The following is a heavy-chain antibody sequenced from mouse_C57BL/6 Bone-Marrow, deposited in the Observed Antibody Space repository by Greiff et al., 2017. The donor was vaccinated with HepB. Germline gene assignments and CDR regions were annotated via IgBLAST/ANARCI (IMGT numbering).Heavy chain of an antibody. CDR2: ISSGGSYT. CDR3: ARHSRYYGSSYLYWYFDV. CDR1: GFTFSSYG. D-gene: IGHD1-1*01. Sequence: DVQLVESGGDLVKPGGSLKLSCAASGFTFSSYGMSWVRQTPDKRLEWVATISSGGSYTYYPDSVKGRFTISRDNAKNTLYLQMSSLKSEDTAMYYGARHSRYYGSSYLYWYFDVWGTGTTVTVSS. J-gene: IGHJ1*03. V-gene: IGHV5-6*01.